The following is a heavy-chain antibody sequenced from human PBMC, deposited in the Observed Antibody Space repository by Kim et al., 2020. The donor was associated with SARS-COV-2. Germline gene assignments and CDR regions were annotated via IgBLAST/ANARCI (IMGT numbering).Heavy chain of an antibody. CDR2: IKPDGSEK. Sequence: GGSLRLSCAASGFTFSSVWMTWVRQAPGKGLALVANIKPDGSEKNYVDSVKGRFAISRDNAKNSLSLQLNSLRPEDTAVYYCARGRGMDVWGQGTTVTVS. CDR3: ARGRGMDV. CDR1: GFTFSSVW. J-gene: IGHJ6*02. V-gene: IGHV3-7*01.